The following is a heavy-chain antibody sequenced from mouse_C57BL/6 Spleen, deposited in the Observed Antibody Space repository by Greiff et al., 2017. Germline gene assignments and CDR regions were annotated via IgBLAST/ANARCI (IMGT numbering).Heavy chain of an antibody. J-gene: IGHJ2*01. V-gene: IGHV1-15*01. CDR1: GYTFTDYE. CDR3: TKIYDGYYRKVYFDY. Sequence: QVQLKQSGAELVRPGASVTLSCKASGYTFTDYEMHWVKQTPVHGLEWIGAIDPETGGTAYNQKFKGKAILTADKSSSTAYMELRSLTSEDSAVYYCTKIYDGYYRKVYFDYWGQGTTLTVSS. CDR2: IDPETGGT. D-gene: IGHD2-3*01.